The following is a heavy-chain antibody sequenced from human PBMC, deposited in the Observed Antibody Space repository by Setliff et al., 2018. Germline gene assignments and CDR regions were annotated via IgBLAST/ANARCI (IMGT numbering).Heavy chain of an antibody. CDR2: ISAYNRNT. J-gene: IGHJ6*02. D-gene: IGHD6-13*01. CDR1: GYTFTTYG. V-gene: IGHV1-18*01. Sequence: ASVKVSCKASGYTFTTYGISWVRQAPGQGLEWMGWISAYNRNTNYAQKLQGRVTMTTDTSTSTAYMELRSLRSDDTAVYYCARSEGSSWLSSYYYYYGMDVWGQGTTVTVSS. CDR3: ARSEGSSWLSSYYYYYGMDV.